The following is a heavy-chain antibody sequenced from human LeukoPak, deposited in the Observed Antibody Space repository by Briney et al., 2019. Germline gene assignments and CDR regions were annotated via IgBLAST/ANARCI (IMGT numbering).Heavy chain of an antibody. J-gene: IGHJ4*02. Sequence: GGSLRLSCAASGFTFSSFNMSWVRQAPGKGLEWVANIKQDGSDKYYVDSVKGRFTISRDNAKNSLYLQMDSPRAEDTAVYYCTRTPTFFDYWGQGTLVTVSS. CDR2: IKQDGSDK. V-gene: IGHV3-7*01. CDR3: TRTPTFFDY. CDR1: GFTFSSFN.